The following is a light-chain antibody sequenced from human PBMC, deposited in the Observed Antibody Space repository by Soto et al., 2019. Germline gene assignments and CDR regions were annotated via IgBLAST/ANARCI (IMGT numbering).Light chain of an antibody. V-gene: IGLV2-14*01. Sequence: QSALIQPASVSGSPGQSITISCSGTSRDIGAYNLVSWYQQPPGKAPKLLIYEVRNRPSGISYRFSGSKSGTTASLTISSLLPEDEADYYCSAYTSRSTLVFGGGTKVTVL. CDR1: SRDIGAYNL. CDR2: EVR. J-gene: IGLJ2*01. CDR3: SAYTSRSTLV.